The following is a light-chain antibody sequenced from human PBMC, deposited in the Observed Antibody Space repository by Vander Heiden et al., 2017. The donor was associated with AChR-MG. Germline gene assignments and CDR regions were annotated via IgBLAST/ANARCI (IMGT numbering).Light chain of an antibody. CDR2: WAS. V-gene: IGKV4-1*01. Sequence: DIVMTQSPDSLAVSLGERATTNCKSSQSVLFSSDNNNYLAWYQQKPGQPPKLLIYWASIRESGVPDRFSGSGSGTDFTLTITSLQAEDVAVYYCQQYYRTPQTFGQGTKVEIK. CDR1: QSVLFSSDNNNY. J-gene: IGKJ1*01. CDR3: QQYYRTPQT.